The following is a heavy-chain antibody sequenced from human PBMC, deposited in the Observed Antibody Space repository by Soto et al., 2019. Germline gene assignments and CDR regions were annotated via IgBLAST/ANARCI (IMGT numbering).Heavy chain of an antibody. CDR3: ARHPLRFCSTTSWYPDGGNVDY. Sequence: PSETLSLTCTVSGSSVSSNNYYWAFIRQPPGKGLEWIGSVYNSGSTYYNPSLKSRLTVSLDTSKNKLSLSLRPVTAADTSVYYCARHPLRFCSTTSWYPDGGNVDYWGQGTLVTVS. J-gene: IGHJ4*02. CDR2: VYNSGST. V-gene: IGHV4-39*01. CDR1: GSSVSSNNYY. D-gene: IGHD2-2*01.